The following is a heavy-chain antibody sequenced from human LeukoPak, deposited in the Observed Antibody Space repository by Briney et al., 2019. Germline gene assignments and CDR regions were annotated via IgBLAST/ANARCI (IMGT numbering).Heavy chain of an antibody. CDR3: AAGTPNIVAHDAFDI. V-gene: IGHV4-30-4*01. Sequence: PSETLSLTCTVSGGSISSGDYYWSWIRQPPGKGLEWIGYIYYSGSTYYNPSLKSRVTISVDTSKNQFSLKLSSVTAADTAVYYCAAGTPNIVAHDAFDIWGQGTMVTVSS. CDR2: IYYSGST. D-gene: IGHD5-12*01. J-gene: IGHJ3*02. CDR1: GGSISSGDYY.